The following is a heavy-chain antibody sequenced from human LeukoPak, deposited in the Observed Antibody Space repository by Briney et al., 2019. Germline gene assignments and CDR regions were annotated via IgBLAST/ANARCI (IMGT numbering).Heavy chain of an antibody. Sequence: VASVKVSCKASGYTFTNYDINWVRQATGQGLEWMGWMSPNSGNTGYAQKLQGRVTMTRNTSISTAYMELNSLTSEDTAVYYCASDTSHTGGYYYREDAFDVWGQGTMVTVSS. CDR3: ASDTSHTGGYYYREDAFDV. V-gene: IGHV1-8*01. D-gene: IGHD3-22*01. CDR2: MSPNSGNT. J-gene: IGHJ3*01. CDR1: GYTFTNYD.